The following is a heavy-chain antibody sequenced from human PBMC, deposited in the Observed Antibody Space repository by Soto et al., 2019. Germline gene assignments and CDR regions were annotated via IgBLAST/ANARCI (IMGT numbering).Heavy chain of an antibody. V-gene: IGHV1-69*13. J-gene: IGHJ6*02. D-gene: IGHD3-10*01. CDR1: GGTFSSYA. CDR2: IIPIFGTA. CDR3: ARGGITMVRGAADNYYYYYGMDV. Sequence: SVTVSCQASGGTFSSYAISWVRQAPGQGLEWMGGIIPIFGTANYAQKFQGRVTITADESTSTAYMELSSLRSEDTAVYYCARGGITMVRGAADNYYYYYGMDVWGQGTTVTVSS.